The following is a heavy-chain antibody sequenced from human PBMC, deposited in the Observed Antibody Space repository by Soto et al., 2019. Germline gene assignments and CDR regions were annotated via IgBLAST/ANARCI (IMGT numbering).Heavy chain of an antibody. CDR2: INQGGIT. V-gene: IGHV4-34*01. CDR1: GGSFSNYY. Sequence: SETLSLTCAVYGGSFSNYYWSWIRQPPGKGLEWIGEINQGGITNYNPSLKSRVTISEDASKNQFSLKLSSVTAADTAVYYCARGNGIASRPADYWGQGTLVTVSS. J-gene: IGHJ4*02. CDR3: ARGNGIASRPADY. D-gene: IGHD6-13*01.